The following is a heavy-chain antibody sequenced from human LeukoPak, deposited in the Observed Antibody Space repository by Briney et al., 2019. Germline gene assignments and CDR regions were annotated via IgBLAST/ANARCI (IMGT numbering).Heavy chain of an antibody. CDR1: GYTFTGYY. Sequence: ASVKVSCKASGYTFTGYYMHWVRQAPGQGLEWMGWINPNSGGTNYAQKFQGWVTMTRDTSISTAYMELSRLRSDDTAVYYCARDRVIEINYGSGISAFDYWGQGTLVTVSS. D-gene: IGHD3-10*01. CDR3: ARDRVIEINYGSGISAFDY. CDR2: INPNSGGT. J-gene: IGHJ4*02. V-gene: IGHV1-2*04.